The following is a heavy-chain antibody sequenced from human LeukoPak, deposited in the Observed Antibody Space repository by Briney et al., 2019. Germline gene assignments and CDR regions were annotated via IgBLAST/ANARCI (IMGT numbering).Heavy chain of an antibody. CDR1: GFTFSSHW. CDR2: IKPDGSEK. V-gene: IGHV3-7*05. Sequence: PGGSLRLSCAGSGFTFSSHWMSWVRQAPGKGLEWVANIKPDGSEKYYLDSVKGRFTISRDNAKNSVYLQMDSLRAEDTVVYYCVRWNYWGQGTLVTVSS. J-gene: IGHJ4*02. CDR3: VRWNY.